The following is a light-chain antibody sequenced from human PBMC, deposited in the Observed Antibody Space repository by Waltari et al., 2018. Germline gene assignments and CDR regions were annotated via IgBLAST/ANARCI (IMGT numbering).Light chain of an antibody. J-gene: IGLJ2*01. Sequence: QSALTQPASVSGSPGQSITISCTGTSHAGGNYALVSWYQQHPGKAPKLIIYEVTKRPSGFSNRFSGSKSGNTASLTISGLHTEDEGDYYCCSYSGDLSFGVVFGGGTKLTVL. CDR2: EVT. CDR1: SHAGGNYAL. CDR3: CSYSGDLSFGVV. V-gene: IGLV2-23*02.